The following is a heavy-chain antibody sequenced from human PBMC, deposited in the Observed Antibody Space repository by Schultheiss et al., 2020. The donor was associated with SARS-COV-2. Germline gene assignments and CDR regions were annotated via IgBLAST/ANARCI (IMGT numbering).Heavy chain of an antibody. CDR2: IYYSGST. CDR1: GGSISSSSW. V-gene: IGHV4-39*01. CDR3: ARLPYYYDSSGYYLAAAFDI. Sequence: SQTLSLTCAVSGGSISSSSWWSWVRQPPGKGLEWIGSIYYSGSTYYNPSLKSRVTISVDTSKNQFSLKLSSVTAADTAVYYCARLPYYYDSSGYYLAAAFDIWGQGTMVTVSS. J-gene: IGHJ3*02. D-gene: IGHD3-22*01.